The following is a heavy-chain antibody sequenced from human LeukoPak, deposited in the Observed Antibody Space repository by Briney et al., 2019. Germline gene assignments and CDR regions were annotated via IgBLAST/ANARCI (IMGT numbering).Heavy chain of an antibody. CDR1: GFTFSSYA. V-gene: IGHV3-33*06. D-gene: IGHD1-7*01. J-gene: IGHJ4*02. Sequence: RPGGSLRLSCAASGFTFSSYAMSWVRQAPGRGLEWVAVIWYDGSNKYYADSVKGRFTISRDNSKNTLYLQMNSLRAEDTAVYYCAKDGTGTTGGFDYWGQGTLVTVSS. CDR2: IWYDGSNK. CDR3: AKDGTGTTGGFDY.